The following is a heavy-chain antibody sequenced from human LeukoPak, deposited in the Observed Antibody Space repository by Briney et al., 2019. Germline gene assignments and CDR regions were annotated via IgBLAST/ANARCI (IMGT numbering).Heavy chain of an antibody. V-gene: IGHV1-2*02. D-gene: IGHD3-3*01. J-gene: IGHJ5*02. CDR2: INPNSSGT. CDR3: ARYYDFWSGFASTNWFDP. Sequence: ASVKVSCKASGYTFTGYYMHWVRQAPGQGLEWMGWINPNSSGTNYAQKFQGRVTMTRDTSISTAYMELSRLRSDDTAVYYCARYYDFWSGFASTNWFDPWGQGTLVTVSS. CDR1: GYTFTGYY.